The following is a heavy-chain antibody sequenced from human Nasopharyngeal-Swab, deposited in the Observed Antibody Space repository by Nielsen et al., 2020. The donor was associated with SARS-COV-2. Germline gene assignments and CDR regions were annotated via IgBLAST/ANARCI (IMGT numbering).Heavy chain of an antibody. D-gene: IGHD3-22*01. V-gene: IGHV4-59*01. Sequence: SETLSLTCTVSGGSISSYSWSWIRQPPGKGLEWIGYIYYSGSTNYNPSLKSRVTISVDTSKNQFSLKLSSVTAADTAVYYCARGADSSGYSMYYFDYWGQGTLVTVSS. J-gene: IGHJ4*02. CDR2: IYYSGST. CDR3: ARGADSSGYSMYYFDY. CDR1: GGSISSYS.